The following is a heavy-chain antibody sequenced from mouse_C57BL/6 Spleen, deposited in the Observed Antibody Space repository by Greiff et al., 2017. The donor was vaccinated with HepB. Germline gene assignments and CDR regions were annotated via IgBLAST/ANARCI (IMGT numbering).Heavy chain of an antibody. CDR3: ARTCSSYGDYFDY. D-gene: IGHD1-1*01. CDR1: GYTFTSYW. CDR2: IHPNSGST. J-gene: IGHJ2*01. V-gene: IGHV1-64*01. Sequence: QVQLQQPGAELVKPGASVKLSCKASGYTFTSYWMHWVKQRPGQGLEWIGMIHPNSGSTNYNEKFKSKATLTVDKSSSTAYMQLSSLTSEDSAVYYCARTCSSYGDYFDYWGQGTTLTVSS.